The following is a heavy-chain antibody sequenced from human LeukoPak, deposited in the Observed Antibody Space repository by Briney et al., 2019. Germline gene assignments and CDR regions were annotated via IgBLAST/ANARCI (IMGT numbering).Heavy chain of an antibody. CDR3: ARDRNGDGATYFSY. Sequence: PSETLSLTCAVSGYSISSGYYWSWIRQPPGKGLEWIGYIYYSVSTNYNPSLKSRVTISVDTSKNQFSLKLSSVTAADTAVYYCARDRNGDGATYFSYWGQGTLVTVSS. V-gene: IGHV4-61*01. D-gene: IGHD4/OR15-4a*01. CDR2: IYYSVST. J-gene: IGHJ4*02. CDR1: GYSISSGYY.